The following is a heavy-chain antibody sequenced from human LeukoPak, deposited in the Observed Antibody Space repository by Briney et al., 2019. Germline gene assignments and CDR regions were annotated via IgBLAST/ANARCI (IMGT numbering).Heavy chain of an antibody. V-gene: IGHV1-18*01. Sequence: ASVTVSCTASGYTFTSYGISWVRQAPGQGLEWMGWISAYNGNTNYAQKLQGRVTMTTDTSTSTAYMELRSLRSDDTAVYYCARGGSHGQWELLDAFDIWGQGTMVTVSS. CDR3: ARGGSHGQWELLDAFDI. CDR1: GYTFTSYG. CDR2: ISAYNGNT. J-gene: IGHJ3*02. D-gene: IGHD1-26*01.